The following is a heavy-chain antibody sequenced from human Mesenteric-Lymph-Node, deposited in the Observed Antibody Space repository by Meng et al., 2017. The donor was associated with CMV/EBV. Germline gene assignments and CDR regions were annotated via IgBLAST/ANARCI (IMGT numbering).Heavy chain of an antibody. CDR1: GVSVTSGAYH. D-gene: IGHD2/OR15-2a*01. V-gene: IGHV4-61*08. Sequence: QGELQDPGPGLVKPSETLSLTCIVSGVSVTSGAYHWSWIRQSPGKGLEWIGYIYGTGITIYNPSLKSRVTILLETSKNQFSLKLNSVTTADTAVYYCAKSRSSTPGIVDDWGQGTLVTVSS. J-gene: IGHJ4*02. CDR2: IYGTGIT. CDR3: AKSRSSTPGIVDD.